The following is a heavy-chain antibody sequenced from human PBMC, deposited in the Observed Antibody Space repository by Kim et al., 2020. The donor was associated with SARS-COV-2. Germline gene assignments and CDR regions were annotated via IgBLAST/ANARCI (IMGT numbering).Heavy chain of an antibody. Sequence: ASVKVSCKASGYTFTSYGISWVRQAPGQGLEWMGWISAYNGNTNYAQKLQGRVTMTTDTSTSTAYMELRSLRSDDTAVYYCARRTTGTSYYYYYGMDVWGQGTTVTVSS. CDR2: ISAYNGNT. J-gene: IGHJ6*02. V-gene: IGHV1-18*01. CDR3: ARRTTGTSYYYYYGMDV. D-gene: IGHD1-1*01. CDR1: GYTFTSYG.